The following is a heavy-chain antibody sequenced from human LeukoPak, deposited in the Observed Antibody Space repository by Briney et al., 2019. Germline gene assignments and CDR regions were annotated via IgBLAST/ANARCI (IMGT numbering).Heavy chain of an antibody. Sequence: GESLKISCKGSGYSFTSYWISWVRQMPGKGLEWMGRIDLSDSYTNYSPSFQGHVTISADKSISTAYLQWSSLKASDTAMYYCARLNYYDSSGYYSLYYFDYWGQGTLVTV. CDR2: IDLSDSYT. D-gene: IGHD3-22*01. J-gene: IGHJ4*02. CDR1: GYSFTSYW. V-gene: IGHV5-10-1*01. CDR3: ARLNYYDSSGYYSLYYFDY.